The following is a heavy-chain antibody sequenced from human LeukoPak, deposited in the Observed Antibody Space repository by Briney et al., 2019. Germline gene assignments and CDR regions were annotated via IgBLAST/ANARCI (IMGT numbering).Heavy chain of an antibody. Sequence: SETLSLTCTIYSGSFSGYYWSWIRQPPGKGLEWIGEIYHSGSTNYNPSLKSRVTISVDKSKNQFSLKLSSVTAADTAVYYCARLPYNWTRRLGFDPWGQGTLVTVSS. CDR1: SGSFSGYY. J-gene: IGHJ5*02. D-gene: IGHD1-20*01. CDR2: IYHSGST. CDR3: ARLPYNWTRRLGFDP. V-gene: IGHV4-34*01.